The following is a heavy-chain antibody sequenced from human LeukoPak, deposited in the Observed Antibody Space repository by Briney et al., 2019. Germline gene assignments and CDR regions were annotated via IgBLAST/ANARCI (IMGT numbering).Heavy chain of an antibody. CDR2: INPSGGST. CDR1: GYTFTSYY. Sequence: GASVKVSCKASGYTFTSYYMHWVRQAPGRGLEWMGIINPSGGSTSYAQKFQGRVTMTRDMSTSTVYMELSSLRSEDTAVYYCARAGSYYVQFDYWGQGTLVTVSS. CDR3: ARAGSYYVQFDY. D-gene: IGHD1-26*01. J-gene: IGHJ4*02. V-gene: IGHV1-46*01.